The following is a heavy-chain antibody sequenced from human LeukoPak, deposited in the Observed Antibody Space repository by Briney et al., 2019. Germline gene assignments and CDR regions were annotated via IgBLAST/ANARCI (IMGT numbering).Heavy chain of an antibody. CDR3: ASHLDYYDSSGYPKRSWYYFDY. V-gene: IGHV3-11*01. Sequence: GGSLRLSCAASGFTFSDYYMSWIRQAPGKGLEWVSYVSSSGSTIYYADSVKGRFTISRDNAKNSLYLQMNSLRAEDTAVYYCASHLDYYDSSGYPKRSWYYFDYWGQGTLVTVSS. CDR2: VSSSGSTI. CDR1: GFTFSDYY. D-gene: IGHD3-22*01. J-gene: IGHJ4*02.